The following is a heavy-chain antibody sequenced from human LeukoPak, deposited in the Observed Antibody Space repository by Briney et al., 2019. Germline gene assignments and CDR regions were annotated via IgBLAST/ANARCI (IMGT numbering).Heavy chain of an antibody. CDR3: AKDMTPLYYYDSSGRKQNDWYFDL. CDR1: GFTFDDYA. J-gene: IGHJ2*01. CDR2: ISWNSGSI. V-gene: IGHV3-9*01. Sequence: GGSLRLSCAASGFTFDDYAMHWVRQAPGKGLGWVSGISWNSGSIGYADSVKGRFTISRDNAKNSLYLQMNSLRAEDTALYYCAKDMTPLYYYDSSGRKQNDWYFDLWGRGTLVTVSS. D-gene: IGHD3-22*01.